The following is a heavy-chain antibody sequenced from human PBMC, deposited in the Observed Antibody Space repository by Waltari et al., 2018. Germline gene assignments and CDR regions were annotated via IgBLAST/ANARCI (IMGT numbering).Heavy chain of an antibody. CDR2: INPDSGGT. CDR3: ARGGRAAIGVIDY. J-gene: IGHJ4*02. Sequence: AHGQGLEGMGWINPDSGGTNYAQKFQGRVTMTRDTSISTAYMEVSSLRSDDTAVYYCARGGRAAIGVIDYWGQGTLVTVSS. V-gene: IGHV1-2*02. D-gene: IGHD5-12*01.